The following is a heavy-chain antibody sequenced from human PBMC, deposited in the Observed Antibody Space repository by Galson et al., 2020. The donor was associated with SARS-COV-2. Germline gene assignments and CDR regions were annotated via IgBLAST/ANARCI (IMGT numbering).Heavy chain of an antibody. V-gene: IGHV3-33*01. CDR2: IWYDGSNK. Sequence: GGSLRLSCAASGFTFSSYGMHWVRQAPGKGLEWVAVIWYDGSNKYYADSVKGRFTISRDNSKNTLYLQMNSLRAEDTAVYYYARDRRGYSYGFDYWGQGTLVTVSS. D-gene: IGHD5-18*01. CDR3: ARDRRGYSYGFDY. J-gene: IGHJ4*02. CDR1: GFTFSSYG.